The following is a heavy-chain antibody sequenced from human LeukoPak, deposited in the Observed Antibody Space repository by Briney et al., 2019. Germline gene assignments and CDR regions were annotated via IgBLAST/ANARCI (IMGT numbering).Heavy chain of an antibody. D-gene: IGHD3-10*01. CDR1: GGSISSSNYY. CDR3: ASRPTFYYGSGSYPRLFYDY. CDR2: IYYSGST. Sequence: SETLSLTCTVSGGSISSSNYYWGWIRQPPGKGREWIGSIYYSGSTYNNPSLKSRVTISVDTSKNHFSLKLSSVTAADTAAYHCASRPTFYYGSGSYPRLFYDYWGQGTLVTVSS. V-gene: IGHV4-39*02. J-gene: IGHJ4*02.